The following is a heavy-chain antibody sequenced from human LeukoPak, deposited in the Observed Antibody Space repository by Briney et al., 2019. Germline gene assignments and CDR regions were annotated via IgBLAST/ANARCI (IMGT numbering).Heavy chain of an antibody. J-gene: IGHJ5*02. V-gene: IGHV5-51*01. CDR2: IYPGDSHT. CDR1: GYSFPNYW. Sequence: GEPLEISCKGSGYSFPNYWIGWVRQMPGKGLEWMGIIYPGDSHTRYSPSFQDQVTISVDKSISTAYLQWSSLKASDTAMYYCARGPYAYTSSATLGSYNWFDPWGQGSLVTVSS. CDR3: ARGPYAYTSSATLGSYNWFDP. D-gene: IGHD2-2*02.